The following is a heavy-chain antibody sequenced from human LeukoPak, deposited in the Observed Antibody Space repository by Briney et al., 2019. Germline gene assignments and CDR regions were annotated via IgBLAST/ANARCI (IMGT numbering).Heavy chain of an antibody. V-gene: IGHV4-34*01. Sequence: SETLSLTCTVSGGSISSYYWSWIRQPPGKGLEWIGEINHSGSTNYNPSLKSRVTISVDTSKNQFSLKLSSVTSADTAVYYCARGRKFGGVIVKFFYFDYWGQGTLVTVSS. CDR3: ARGRKFGGVIVKFFYFDY. D-gene: IGHD3-16*02. CDR2: INHSGST. CDR1: GGSISSYY. J-gene: IGHJ4*02.